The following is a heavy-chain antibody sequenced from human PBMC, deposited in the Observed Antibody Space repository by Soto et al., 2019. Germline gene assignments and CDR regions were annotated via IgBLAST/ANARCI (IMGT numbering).Heavy chain of an antibody. D-gene: IGHD3-22*01. CDR1: GGSISSYY. CDR2: IYYSGST. J-gene: IGHJ4*02. Sequence: SETLSLTCTVSGGSISSYYWSWIRQPPGKGLEWIGYIYYSGSTNYNPSLKSRVTISVDTSKNQFSLKLSSVTAADTAVYYCATVDTYYYDSSGYAFDYWGQGTLVTVS. CDR3: ATVDTYYYDSSGYAFDY. V-gene: IGHV4-59*01.